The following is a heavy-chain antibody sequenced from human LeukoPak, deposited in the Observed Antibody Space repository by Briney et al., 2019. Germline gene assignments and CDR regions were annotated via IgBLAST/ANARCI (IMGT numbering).Heavy chain of an antibody. D-gene: IGHD3-16*01. CDR1: GHTFTSYG. CDR3: ARDRSGGEFDP. Sequence: ASVTVSCTASGHTFTSYGISWVRQAPGQGLEWMGWISAYNGNTNHAQKLQGRVTMTRDMSTSTVYMELSSLRSEDTAVYYCARDRSGGEFDPWGQGTLVTVSS. V-gene: IGHV1-18*01. CDR2: ISAYNGNT. J-gene: IGHJ5*02.